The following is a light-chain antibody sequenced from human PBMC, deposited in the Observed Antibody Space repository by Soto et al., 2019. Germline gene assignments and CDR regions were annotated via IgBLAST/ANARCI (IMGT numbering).Light chain of an antibody. CDR1: SSDVGSYNY. V-gene: IGLV2-8*01. CDR3: SSYAGTYV. Sequence: QSVLTQPPSASGSAGQSVTISCTGTSSDVGSYNYVSWYQQRPGKAPKLIIYEVSKRPSGVPDRFSGSKSGNTASLTVSGLQAEDEADYYCSSYAGTYVFGTGTKVTVL. CDR2: EVS. J-gene: IGLJ1*01.